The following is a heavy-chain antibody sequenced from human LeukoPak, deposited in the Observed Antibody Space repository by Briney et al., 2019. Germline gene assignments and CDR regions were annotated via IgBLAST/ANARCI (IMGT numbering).Heavy chain of an antibody. J-gene: IGHJ4*02. Sequence: GGSLRLSCLASGFTFSSYSMSWVRQAPGKGLEWVSAISPDDSTAYYADSVKGRFTVSRDNSKNTLYLQMNSLRADDTALYYCARDDYGSGSWNDYWGQGTLVTVSS. CDR2: ISPDDSTA. CDR1: GFTFSSYS. D-gene: IGHD3-10*01. CDR3: ARDDYGSGSWNDY. V-gene: IGHV3-23*01.